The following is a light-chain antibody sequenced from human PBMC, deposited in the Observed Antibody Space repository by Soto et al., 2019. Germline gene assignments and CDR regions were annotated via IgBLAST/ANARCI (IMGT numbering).Light chain of an antibody. V-gene: IGKV3-20*01. CDR1: QSVRNNY. J-gene: IGKJ3*01. CDR3: QQYGSSPGLFT. Sequence: EVVLTQSPGTLSLSPGERATLSCRASQSVRNNYLAWYQQRPGQAPRLLIYGASSRATGIPDRSSGSGSGTDFTLTISRLEPEDFTVYYCQQYGSSPGLFTFGPGTKVDIK. CDR2: GAS.